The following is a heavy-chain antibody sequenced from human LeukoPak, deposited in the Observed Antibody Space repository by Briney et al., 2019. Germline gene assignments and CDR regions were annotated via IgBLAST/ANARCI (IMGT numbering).Heavy chain of an antibody. D-gene: IGHD3-10*01. CDR2: IIPIFGTA. CDR3: AREGYYYGSGSPMGWFDP. Sequence: SVKVSCKASGGTFSSYAISWVRQAPGQGLEWMGGIIPIFGTANYAQKFQGRVTITADESTSTAYMELSSLRSEDTAVYYCAREGYYYGSGSPMGWFDPWGQGILVTVSS. V-gene: IGHV1-69*13. CDR1: GGTFSSYA. J-gene: IGHJ5*02.